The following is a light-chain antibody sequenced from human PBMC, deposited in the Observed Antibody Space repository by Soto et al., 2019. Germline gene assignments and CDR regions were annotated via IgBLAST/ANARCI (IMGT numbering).Light chain of an antibody. J-gene: IGKJ1*01. CDR1: QSISNH. CDR2: AAS. V-gene: IGKV1-39*01. CDR3: QQSYSSPRT. Sequence: DIQMTQSPSSLSASVEDRVIITCRASQSISNHLNWYQQKPGKAPKLLIFAASSLQSGVPSRLSGSRSGPDFTLTISSLQPEDFATDYCQQSYSSPRTFGQGTKVEIK.